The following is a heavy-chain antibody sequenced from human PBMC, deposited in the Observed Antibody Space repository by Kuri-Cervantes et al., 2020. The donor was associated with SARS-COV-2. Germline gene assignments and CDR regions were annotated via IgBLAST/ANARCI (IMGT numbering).Heavy chain of an antibody. CDR1: GFTFSSYW. D-gene: IGHD3-3*01. Sequence: GESLKISCAASGFTFSSYWMSWVRQASGKGLEWVGRVRGKANYYATAYAASVKGRFTISRDDLKNMAYLQMNSLRTEDTAVYYCTRDDFWSGCFVYWCQGTLVTVSS. J-gene: IGHJ4*02. CDR2: VRGKANYYAT. CDR3: TRDDFWSGCFVY. V-gene: IGHV3-73*01.